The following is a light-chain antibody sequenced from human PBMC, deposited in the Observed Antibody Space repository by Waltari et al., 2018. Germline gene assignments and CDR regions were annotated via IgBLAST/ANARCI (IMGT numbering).Light chain of an antibody. CDR1: QRMTNTY. CDR3: QHYGGSVT. V-gene: IGKV3-20*01. J-gene: IGKJ4*01. Sequence: ELVLTQSPGTVSLSPGESATLSRRPSQRMTNTYLAWYQQRPGQSPRLLMYGASTRATGVPDRFSGGGSGTDFTLTITRLEPEDFAVYYCQHYGGSVTFGGGTKVEI. CDR2: GAS.